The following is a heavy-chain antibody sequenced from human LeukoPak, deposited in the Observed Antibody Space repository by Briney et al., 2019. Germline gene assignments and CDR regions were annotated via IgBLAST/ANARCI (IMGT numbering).Heavy chain of an antibody. Sequence: ASVKVSCKASGGTFSSYAISWVRQAPGQGLEWMGRIIPILGIANYAQKFQGRVTITADKSTSTAYMELSSLRSEDTAVYYCARVPNYYDSSGYNYGMDVWGQGTTVTVSS. J-gene: IGHJ6*02. CDR3: ARVPNYYDSSGYNYGMDV. CDR1: GGTFSSYA. D-gene: IGHD3-22*01. CDR2: IIPILGIA. V-gene: IGHV1-69*04.